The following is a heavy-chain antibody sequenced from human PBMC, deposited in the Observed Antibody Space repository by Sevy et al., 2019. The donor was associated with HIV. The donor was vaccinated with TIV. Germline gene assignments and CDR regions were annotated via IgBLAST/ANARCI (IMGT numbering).Heavy chain of an antibody. J-gene: IGHJ5*02. D-gene: IGHD2-2*01. CDR3: AKDRGVVIPAAMQPADL. Sequence: GGSLRLSCVASKFPFRSNGFHWVRQPPGKGLEWLSYINFDGSDRKYADSVKGQFTVSRDNSKNTLYLQMNSLRAEDTAAYYCAKDRGVVIPAAMQPADLWGQGTLVTVSS. CDR1: KFPFRSNG. V-gene: IGHV3-30*02. CDR2: INFDGSDR.